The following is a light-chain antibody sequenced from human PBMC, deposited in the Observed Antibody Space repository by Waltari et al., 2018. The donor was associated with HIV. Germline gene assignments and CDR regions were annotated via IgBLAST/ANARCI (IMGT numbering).Light chain of an antibody. CDR3: QQYNNWPPLT. CDR2: GAS. V-gene: IGKV3-15*01. CDR1: QSVSSN. J-gene: IGKJ4*01. Sequence: EIVMTQSPATLSVSPGERATLSCRASQSVSSNLAWYQQKPGQAPRLLIYGASTRATGIPARFIGSGSGTEFTLTISGLQSEDFAVYYCQQYNNWPPLTFGGGTKVEIK.